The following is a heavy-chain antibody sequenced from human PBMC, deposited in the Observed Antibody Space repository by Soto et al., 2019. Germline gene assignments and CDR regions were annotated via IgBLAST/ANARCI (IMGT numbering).Heavy chain of an antibody. CDR3: ARYYDILTGYYSNFDY. J-gene: IGHJ4*02. CDR1: GYTFTGYY. D-gene: IGHD3-9*01. Sequence: ASVKVSCKASGYTFTGYYMHWVRQAPGQGLEWMGWINANNGDTNYAQKLQGRVTMTRDTSTSTAYMELRSLRSDDTAVYYCARYYDILTGYYSNFDYWGQGTLVTVSS. V-gene: IGHV1-2*02. CDR2: INANNGDT.